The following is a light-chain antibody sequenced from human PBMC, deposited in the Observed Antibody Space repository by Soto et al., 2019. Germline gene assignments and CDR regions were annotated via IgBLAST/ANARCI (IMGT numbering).Light chain of an antibody. Sequence: DIQMTQSPSTLSGSAGGRFTSTCLASQTISSWLAWYQQKPGKAPKLLIYKASTLKSGVPSRFSGSGSGTEFTLTISSLQPDDFATYHCQHYNSYSEAFGQGTKVDIK. CDR3: QHYNSYSEA. CDR1: QTISSW. V-gene: IGKV1-5*03. J-gene: IGKJ1*01. CDR2: KAS.